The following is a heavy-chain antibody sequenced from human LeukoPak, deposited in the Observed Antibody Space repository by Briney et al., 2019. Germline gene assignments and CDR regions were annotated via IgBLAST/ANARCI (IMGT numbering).Heavy chain of an antibody. V-gene: IGHV3-20*01. CDR1: GFTFDDDG. J-gene: IGHJ5*02. D-gene: IGHD2-8*01. CDR3: ARGPYAAYCTNGVCYYWSWFDP. Sequence: GGSLRLSRAASGFTFDDDGMSWVRQAPGKGVEWVCGINWYGGSTGYADAVKSRFTFTRDNDKNALYLLMNSLRAEDTAVYDCARGPYAAYCTNGVCYYWSWFDPWGQGTLVTVSS. CDR2: INWYGGST.